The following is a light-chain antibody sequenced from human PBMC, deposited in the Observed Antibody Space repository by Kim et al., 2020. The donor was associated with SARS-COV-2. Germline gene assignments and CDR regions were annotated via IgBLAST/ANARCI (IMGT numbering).Light chain of an antibody. V-gene: IGLV2-14*01. CDR3: SSYTSSNTLGV. Sequence: QSALTQPASVSGSPGQSITISCTGTSSDVGGYNYVSWYQQHPGKAPKLMIYNVNKRPSGVSNRFSGSKSGNTASLTISGLQAEDDADYYCSSYTSSNTLGVFGGGTQLTVL. J-gene: IGLJ2*01. CDR2: NVN. CDR1: SSDVGGYNY.